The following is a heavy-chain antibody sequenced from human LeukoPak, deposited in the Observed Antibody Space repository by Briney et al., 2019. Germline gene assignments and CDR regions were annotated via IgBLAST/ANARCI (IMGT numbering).Heavy chain of an antibody. CDR1: GGSISSFY. Sequence: RASETLSLTCSVSGGSISSFYWNWIRQPPGKGLEWIGYMSNSGSTNYNPSLKSRLTISVDTSKNHLSLRLSSVTAADTAVYYCARVLYSSGWYSDYYGMDVWGQGTTVTVS. J-gene: IGHJ6*02. D-gene: IGHD6-19*01. CDR2: MSNSGST. CDR3: ARVLYSSGWYSDYYGMDV. V-gene: IGHV4-59*01.